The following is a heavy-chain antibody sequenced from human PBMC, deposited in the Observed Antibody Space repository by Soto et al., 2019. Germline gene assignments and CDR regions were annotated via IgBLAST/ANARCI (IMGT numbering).Heavy chain of an antibody. CDR2: IYYSGST. CDR1: GGSISSYY. V-gene: IGHV4-59*01. D-gene: IGHD3-22*01. CDR3: ARELYYYDSSGYLLGGFDP. J-gene: IGHJ5*02. Sequence: KTSETLSLTCTVSGGSISSYYWSWIRQPPGKGLEWIGYIYYSGSTNYNPSLKSRVTISVDTSKNQFSLKLSSVTAADTAVYYCARELYYYDSSGYLLGGFDPWGQGTLVTVSS.